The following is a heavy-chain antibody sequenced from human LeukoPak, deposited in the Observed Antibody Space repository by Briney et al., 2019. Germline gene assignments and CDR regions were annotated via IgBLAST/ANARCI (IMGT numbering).Heavy chain of an antibody. J-gene: IGHJ4*02. Sequence: GGSLRLSCAASGFTFSTYAMSWVRQAPGKGLEWVSAISGSGGSTYYADSVKGRFTISRDNSKNTLYLQMNSLRAEDTAIYYCAKYGGSSSGSANNWGQGTLVTVPS. CDR3: AKYGGSSSGSANN. D-gene: IGHD2-15*01. CDR1: GFTFSTYA. V-gene: IGHV3-23*01. CDR2: ISGSGGST.